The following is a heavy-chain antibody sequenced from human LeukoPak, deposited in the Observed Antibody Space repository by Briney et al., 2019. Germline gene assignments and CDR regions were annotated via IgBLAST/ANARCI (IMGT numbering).Heavy chain of an antibody. CDR2: IYYSGTT. D-gene: IGHD6-19*01. CDR1: GGSISSRNYY. Sequence: PSETLSLTCTVSGGSISSRNYYWSWIRQPPGKGLEWIGYIYYSGTTYYNPSLKSRVTMSVDTSEKQFSFRLTSVTAADTAVYYCARRGTSYSSGWYGAFDIWGQGTMVTVSS. V-gene: IGHV4-30-4*08. J-gene: IGHJ3*02. CDR3: ARRGTSYSSGWYGAFDI.